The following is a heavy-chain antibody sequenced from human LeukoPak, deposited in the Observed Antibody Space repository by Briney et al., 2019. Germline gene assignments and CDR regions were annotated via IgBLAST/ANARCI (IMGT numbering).Heavy chain of an antibody. V-gene: IGHV3-11*06. J-gene: IGHJ4*02. CDR2: ISSSSSYT. D-gene: IGHD3-10*01. CDR1: VFTFSDYY. Sequence: GGALTLSCAASVFTFSDYYMSWIRQAAGKGLEGVSYISSSSSYTNFADSVKGRFTISRDNAKNSLYLQMNSLRAEDTAVYYCARGGSGSYYRHLDYWGQGTLVTVSS. CDR3: ARGGSGSYYRHLDY.